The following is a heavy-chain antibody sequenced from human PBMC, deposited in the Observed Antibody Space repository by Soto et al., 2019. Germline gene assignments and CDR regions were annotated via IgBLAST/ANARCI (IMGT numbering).Heavy chain of an antibody. CDR2: TYYRSKLYN. J-gene: IGHJ6*02. D-gene: IGHD6-6*01. CDR1: GDSVSSNTAA. Sequence: SQTLALTCAISGDSVSSNTAAWNGIRQSPSRGLEWLGRTYYRSKLYNDYAVSVKSLITINPDTSKNQFSMQLNSVTPEDTAVYYCAREPIAARNYYYYGMDVWGQGTTVTVSS. V-gene: IGHV6-1*01. CDR3: AREPIAARNYYYYGMDV.